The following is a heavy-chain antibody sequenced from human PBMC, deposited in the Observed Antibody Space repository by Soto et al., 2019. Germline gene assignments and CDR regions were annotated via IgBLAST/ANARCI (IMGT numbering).Heavy chain of an antibody. Sequence: QVQLVQSGAEVKKPGSSVKVSCKASGGTFSSYAISWVRQAPGQGLEWMGGIIPIFGTANYAQKFQGRVTITADKSTSTAYMELSSLRSEDTAVYYCAREGNEGYYSSVQSWFDPWGQGTLVTVSS. D-gene: IGHD6-19*01. V-gene: IGHV1-69*06. CDR1: GGTFSSYA. CDR3: AREGNEGYYSSVQSWFDP. J-gene: IGHJ5*02. CDR2: IIPIFGTA.